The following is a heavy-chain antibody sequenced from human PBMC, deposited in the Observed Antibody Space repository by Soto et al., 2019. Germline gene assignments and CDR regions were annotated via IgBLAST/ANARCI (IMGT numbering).Heavy chain of an antibody. CDR1: GGSISGGGYY. D-gene: IGHD4-17*01. Sequence: QVQLQESGPGLVKPSQTLSLTCTVSGGSISGGGYYWSWIRQHPGKGLEWIGYIYYSGSTYYNPSLKSRVTISVDTSKNQFSLKLSSVTAADTAVYYCARVWVTTVTNWFDPWGQGTLVTVSS. V-gene: IGHV4-31*03. CDR3: ARVWVTTVTNWFDP. J-gene: IGHJ5*02. CDR2: IYYSGST.